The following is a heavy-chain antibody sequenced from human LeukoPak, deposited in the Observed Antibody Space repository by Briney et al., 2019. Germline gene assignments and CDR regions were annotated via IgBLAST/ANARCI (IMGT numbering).Heavy chain of an antibody. J-gene: IGHJ4*02. CDR2: IKSKTDGGTT. V-gene: IGHV3-15*01. D-gene: IGHD3-10*01. CDR1: GFTFSNAW. CDR3: TTQLLWFGESLGY. Sequence: GGSLRLSCAASGFTFSNAWMSWVRQAPGKGLEWAGRIKSKTDGGTTDYAAPVKGRFTISRDDSKNTLYLQMNSLKTEDTAVYYCTTQLLWFGESLGYWGQGTLVTVSS.